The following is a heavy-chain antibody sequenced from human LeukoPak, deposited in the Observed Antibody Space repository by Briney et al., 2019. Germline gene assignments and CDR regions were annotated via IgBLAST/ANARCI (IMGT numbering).Heavy chain of an antibody. V-gene: IGHV1-8*01. D-gene: IGHD6-13*01. Sequence: ASVNAACKASGYNFTSYDINWVRHATGHGLEWMGWMNPNSGNTGYAQKFQGRVTMTRTTSKSTAYMELSRLRSEDTAVYYCARVGFSSSWSRQYYYYYYMDVWGKGTTVTVSS. CDR1: GYNFTSYD. CDR3: ARVGFSSSWSRQYYYYYYMDV. J-gene: IGHJ6*03. CDR2: MNPNSGNT.